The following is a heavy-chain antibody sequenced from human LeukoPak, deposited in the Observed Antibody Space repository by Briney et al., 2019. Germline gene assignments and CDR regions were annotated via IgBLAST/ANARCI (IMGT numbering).Heavy chain of an antibody. J-gene: IGHJ4*02. V-gene: IGHV3-15*01. CDR3: TTRQELLYLDY. CDR2: IKSKTDGGTT. Sequence: PGGSLRLSCAASGFTFSNAWMSWVHQAPGKGLEWVGRIKSKTDGGTTDYAAPVKGRFTISRDDSKNTLYLQMYSLKTEDTAVYYCTTRQELLYLDYWGQGTLVTVSS. CDR1: GFTFSNAW. D-gene: IGHD3-10*01.